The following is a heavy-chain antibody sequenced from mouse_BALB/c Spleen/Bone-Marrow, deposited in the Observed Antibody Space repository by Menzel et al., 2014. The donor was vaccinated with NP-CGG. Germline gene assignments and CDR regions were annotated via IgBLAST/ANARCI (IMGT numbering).Heavy chain of an antibody. CDR1: GYVFPDFL. CDR2: INPGSGGT. CDR3: ARSRDYYDNNSFAY. Sequence: VQLQQSGAELVRPGTSLKVSCQASGYVFPDFLLEWVKQRPGQGLEWVGVINPGSGGTNYNEKFKDKATLTADRSSSTAYMQLSSLTSDDSAVYFCARSRDYYDNNSFAYWGQGTLVTVSA. J-gene: IGHJ3*01. D-gene: IGHD1-1*01. V-gene: IGHV1-54*03.